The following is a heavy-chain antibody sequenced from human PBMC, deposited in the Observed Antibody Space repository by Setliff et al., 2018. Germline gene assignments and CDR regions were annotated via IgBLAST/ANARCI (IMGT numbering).Heavy chain of an antibody. V-gene: IGHV4-61*09. CDR2: IYTSGST. Sequence: SETLSLTCTVSGGSISSGSYYWSWIRQPAGKGPEWIGHIYTSGSTNYNPSLKSRVTISVDTSKNQFSLKLSSVTAADTAVYYCARVSRQPPPVRAFDIWGQGTMVTVSS. J-gene: IGHJ3*02. D-gene: IGHD1-1*01. CDR3: ARVSRQPPPVRAFDI. CDR1: GGSISSGSYY.